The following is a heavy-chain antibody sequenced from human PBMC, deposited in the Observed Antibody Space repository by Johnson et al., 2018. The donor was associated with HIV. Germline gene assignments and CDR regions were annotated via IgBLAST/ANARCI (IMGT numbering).Heavy chain of an antibody. CDR3: ARSAGLLGRAFDI. V-gene: IGHV3-30*04. CDR2: MSYDGSNK. CDR1: GFAFRNSA. D-gene: IGHD2-15*01. J-gene: IGHJ3*02. Sequence: QVQLVESGGGVVQPGRSLRLSCEASGFAFRNSAIHWVRQAPGKALEWVAVMSYDGSNKYYADSVKGRFTISRDNSKNTLYLQMNSLRAEDTAVYYCARSAGLLGRAFDIWGQGTMVTVSS.